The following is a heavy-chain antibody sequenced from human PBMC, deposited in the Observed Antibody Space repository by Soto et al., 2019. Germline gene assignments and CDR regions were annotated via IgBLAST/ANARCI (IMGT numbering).Heavy chain of an antibody. D-gene: IGHD2-15*01. Sequence: QVRLKESGPGLVKPSGTLSLTCAVSGGSVESSSCWSWVRQAPGKGLEWIGEIYHSGTFNYNPSLASRVSVSVDKSPTQFSLNLNSVTAADTAVYYCVRSVPAATWAYNGMDVWGQGTTVTVSS. J-gene: IGHJ6*02. CDR3: VRSVPAATWAYNGMDV. CDR2: IYHSGTF. CDR1: GGSVESSSC. V-gene: IGHV4-4*02.